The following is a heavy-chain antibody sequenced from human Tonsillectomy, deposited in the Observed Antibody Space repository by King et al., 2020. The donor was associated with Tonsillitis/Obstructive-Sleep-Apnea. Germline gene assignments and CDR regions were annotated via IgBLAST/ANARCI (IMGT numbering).Heavy chain of an antibody. D-gene: IGHD2-2*02. V-gene: IGHV3-33*01. CDR1: GFTFSSYA. J-gene: IGHJ3*02. CDR3: ARDLFPYCSSTSCYRRNAFDI. Sequence: VQLVESGGGVVQPGRSLILSCAASGFTFSSYAMHWVRQAPGKGLEGVAVILYDGSNKYYADFVKGRFTISRDNSKNTLYLQMNSLRAEDTAVYYCARDLFPYCSSTSCYRRNAFDIWGQGTMVTVSS. CDR2: ILYDGSNK.